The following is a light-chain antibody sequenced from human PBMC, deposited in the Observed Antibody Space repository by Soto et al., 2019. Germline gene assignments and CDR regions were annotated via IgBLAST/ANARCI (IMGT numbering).Light chain of an antibody. CDR2: EVS. J-gene: IGLJ3*02. CDR3: SSYTTTTAWV. CDR1: SSDVGAYKY. Sequence: QSALTQPASVSGSPGQSITISCTGSSSDVGAYKYVSWFQQHPGKAPKLIIYEVSNRPSGVSDRFSGSKSGNTASLTISGLQAEDEADYHCSSYTTTTAWVLGGGTKLTVL. V-gene: IGLV2-14*01.